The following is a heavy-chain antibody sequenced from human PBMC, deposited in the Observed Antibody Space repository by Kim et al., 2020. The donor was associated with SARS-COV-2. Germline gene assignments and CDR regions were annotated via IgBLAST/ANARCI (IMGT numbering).Heavy chain of an antibody. V-gene: IGHV3-23*01. CDR2: ISGSGGST. CDR3: AKDSEGVRGVIANMDV. D-gene: IGHD3-10*01. J-gene: IGHJ6*02. Sequence: GGSLRLSCAASGFTFSSYAMSWVRQAPGKGLEWVSAISGSGGSTYYADSVKGRFTISRDNSKNTLYLQMNSLRAEDTAVYYCAKDSEGVRGVIANMDVWGQGTTVTVSS. CDR1: GFTFSSYA.